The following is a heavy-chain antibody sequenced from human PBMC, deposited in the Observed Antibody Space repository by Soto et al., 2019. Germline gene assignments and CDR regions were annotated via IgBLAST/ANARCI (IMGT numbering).Heavy chain of an antibody. CDR3: SRDGASSSWHGMDV. CDR2: IDYSGRT. V-gene: IGHV4-59*01. Sequence: SETLSLTCTVSGGSISSYFWSWIRQPPGKGLEWIGYIDYSGRTNYNPSLKSRVSISVDTSKNQFSLMLNSVTAADTAMYYCSRDGASSSWHGMDVWGQGTTVTVSS. D-gene: IGHD6-19*01. J-gene: IGHJ6*02. CDR1: GGSISSYF.